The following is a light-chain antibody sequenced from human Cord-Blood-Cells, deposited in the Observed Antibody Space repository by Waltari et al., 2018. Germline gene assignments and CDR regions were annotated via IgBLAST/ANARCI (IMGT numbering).Light chain of an antibody. CDR1: SSDVGSYNL. Sequence: QSALTQPASVSGSPGQSITISCTGTSSDVGSYNLVSWYQQHPGKAPKLMIYEGSKRSSGVSNRFSGSKAGNTASLTISGLQAEDGADYYCCSYAGSSTFEVFGTGTKVTVL. V-gene: IGLV2-23*03. CDR3: CSYAGSSTFEV. J-gene: IGLJ1*01. CDR2: EGS.